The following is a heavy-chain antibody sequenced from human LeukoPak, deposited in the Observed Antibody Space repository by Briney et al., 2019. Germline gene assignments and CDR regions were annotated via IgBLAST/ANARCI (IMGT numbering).Heavy chain of an antibody. V-gene: IGHV4-39*01. J-gene: IGHJ4*02. CDR3: ARRAIFEGPFDY. D-gene: IGHD3-3*01. CDR2: IYYSGST. Sequence: PSETLSLTCTVSGGSISSSSYYWGWIRQPPGRGLEWIGSIYYSGSTYYNPSLKSRVTISVYTSTNQFSLKLSSVTAADTAVYYCARRAIFEGPFDYWGKGTLVTVSS. CDR1: GGSISSSSYY.